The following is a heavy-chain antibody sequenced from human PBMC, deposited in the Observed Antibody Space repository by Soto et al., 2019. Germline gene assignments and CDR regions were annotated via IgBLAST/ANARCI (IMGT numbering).Heavy chain of an antibody. CDR1: GGSISSYY. V-gene: IGHV4-59*08. Sequence: LSLTCTVSGGSISSYYWSWIRQPPGKGLEWIGYIYYSGSTNYNPSLKSRVTISVDTSKNQFSLKLSSVTAVDTAVYYCARHLYGSGERFDPWGQGTLVTVSS. D-gene: IGHD3-10*01. CDR3: ARHLYGSGERFDP. CDR2: IYYSGST. J-gene: IGHJ5*02.